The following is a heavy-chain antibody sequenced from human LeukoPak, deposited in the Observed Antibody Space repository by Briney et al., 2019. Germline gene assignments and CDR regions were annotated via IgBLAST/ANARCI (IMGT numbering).Heavy chain of an antibody. D-gene: IGHD5-18*01. CDR1: GFTFSSYA. Sequence: PGGSLRLSCAASGFTFSSYAMHWVRQAPGKGLEWVAVISYDGSNKYYADSVKGRFTISRDNSKNTLYLQMNSLRAEDTAVYYCARGGDNVDTAMVTRIAAAGDLDYWGQGTLVTVSS. CDR3: ARGGDNVDTAMVTRIAAAGDLDY. J-gene: IGHJ4*02. V-gene: IGHV3-30-3*01. CDR2: ISYDGSNK.